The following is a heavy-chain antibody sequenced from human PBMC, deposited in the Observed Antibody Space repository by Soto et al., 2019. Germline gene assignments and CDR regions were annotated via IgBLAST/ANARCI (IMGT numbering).Heavy chain of an antibody. D-gene: IGHD2-15*01. CDR3: ASGGSLDPSDDAFDI. Sequence: GAPVEVSSKASGFPFTRYYINSVRQANGQGLEWMGWMNPNSGNTGYAQKFQGRVTMTRNTSISTAYMELSSLRSEDTAVYYCASGGSLDPSDDAFDIWGQGTMVTVSS. V-gene: IGHV1-8*01. CDR2: MNPNSGNT. J-gene: IGHJ3*02. CDR1: GFPFTRYY.